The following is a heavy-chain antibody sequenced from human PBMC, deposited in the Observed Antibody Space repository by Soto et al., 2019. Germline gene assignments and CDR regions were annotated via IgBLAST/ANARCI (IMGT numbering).Heavy chain of an antibody. V-gene: IGHV2-5*01. D-gene: IGHD3-16*01. CDR1: GFSVSARGVG. Sequence: ASGPTLVNPTQTLTLTCALSGFSVSARGVGVGWIRQPPGKALERLAIIYWNDDKLYRPSLQSRLTITKDTSKNQVVLTMTNMDPVDTATYYCAHSPWGAAPDYWGQGTPVTVSS. J-gene: IGHJ4*02. CDR2: IYWNDDK. CDR3: AHSPWGAAPDY.